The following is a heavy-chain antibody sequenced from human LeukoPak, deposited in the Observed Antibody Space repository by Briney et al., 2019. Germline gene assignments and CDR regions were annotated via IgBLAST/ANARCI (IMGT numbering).Heavy chain of an antibody. Sequence: ASVKVSCKASGYTFTSYDINWVRQATGQGLEWMGWMNPNSGNTGYAQKFQGRVTMTRNTSISTAYMELSRLRSEDTAVYYCAKLGVGSYGGSGYIDYWGQGTLVTVSS. D-gene: IGHD3-22*01. CDR3: AKLGVGSYGGSGYIDY. V-gene: IGHV1-8*01. J-gene: IGHJ4*02. CDR2: MNPNSGNT. CDR1: GYTFTSYD.